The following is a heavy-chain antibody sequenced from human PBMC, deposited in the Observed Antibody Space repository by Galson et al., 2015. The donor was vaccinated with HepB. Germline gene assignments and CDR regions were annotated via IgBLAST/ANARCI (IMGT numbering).Heavy chain of an antibody. J-gene: IGHJ6*02. D-gene: IGHD3-9*01. Sequence: SPRLSCAGSGFTFSSYGMHWVRQSPGKGLEWVAVMWYGGSNKYYADSVKGRFTISRDNSKNTLYLQMNSLRAEDTAGYYCAREELLTYYYYGMDVWGQGTTVTVSS. CDR1: GFTFSSYG. V-gene: IGHV3-33*01. CDR2: MWYGGSNK. CDR3: AREELLTYYYYGMDV.